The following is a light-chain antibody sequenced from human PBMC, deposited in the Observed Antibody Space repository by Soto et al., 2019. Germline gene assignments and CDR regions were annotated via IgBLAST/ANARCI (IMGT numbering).Light chain of an antibody. J-gene: IGLJ1*01. CDR3: CSYAGSYTYV. CDR1: SSDVGGYNR. V-gene: IGLV2-11*01. Sequence: QSALTQPHSVSGSPGQSVTISCTGTSSDVGGYNRVSWYQQHPGKAPKLMIYDVSKRPSGVPDRFSGSKSGNTASLTISGLQAEDEADYYCCSYAGSYTYVFGTGTKLTVL. CDR2: DVS.